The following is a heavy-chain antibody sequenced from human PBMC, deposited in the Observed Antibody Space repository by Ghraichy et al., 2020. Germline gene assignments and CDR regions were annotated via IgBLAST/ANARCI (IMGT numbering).Heavy chain of an antibody. Sequence: SETLSLTCIVSGGSISNDKYFWGWIRQPPGKGPEWIGTVHHSGSASYDPSLQSRVSISADTSINQFSLRLTSLTAADTAVYFCARAVHTGVGGRGWFDSWGQGTLVTVSS. D-gene: IGHD3-16*01. V-gene: IGHV4-39*07. CDR2: VHHSGSA. CDR3: ARAVHTGVGGRGWFDS. CDR1: GGSISNDKYF. J-gene: IGHJ5*01.